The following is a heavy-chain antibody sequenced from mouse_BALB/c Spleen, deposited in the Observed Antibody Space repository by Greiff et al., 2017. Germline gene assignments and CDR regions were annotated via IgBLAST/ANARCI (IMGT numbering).Heavy chain of an antibody. J-gene: IGHJ3*01. V-gene: IGHV1-15*01. Sequence: QVQLQQSGAELVRPGASVTLSCKASGYTFTDYEMHWVKQTPVHGLEWIGAIDPETGGTAYNQKFKGKATLTADKSSSTAYMELRSLTSEDSAVYYCARSDGNFWFAYWGQGTLVTVSA. CDR3: ARSDGNFWFAY. CDR1: GYTFTDYE. CDR2: IDPETGGT. D-gene: IGHD2-1*01.